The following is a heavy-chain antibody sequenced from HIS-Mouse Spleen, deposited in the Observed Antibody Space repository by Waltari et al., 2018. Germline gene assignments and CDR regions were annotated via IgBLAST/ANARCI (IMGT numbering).Heavy chain of an antibody. Sequence: QVQLVQSGAEVKKPGASVKVSCKVSGYTLTELSMHWVRQAPGKGLEGMGGCDPEGGETSYAQKVQVSVPMTEETSPDTAYMELSSLRSEDTAVYYCATVSPPVRVVGATGRDYWGQGTLVTVSS. CDR2: CDPEGGET. CDR1: GYTLTELS. D-gene: IGHD1-26*01. J-gene: IGHJ4*02. V-gene: IGHV1-24*01. CDR3: ATVSPPVRVVGATGRDY.